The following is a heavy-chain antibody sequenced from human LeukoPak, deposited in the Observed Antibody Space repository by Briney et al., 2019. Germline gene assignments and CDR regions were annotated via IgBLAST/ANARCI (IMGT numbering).Heavy chain of an antibody. Sequence: PGRSLRLSCAASGFTFSSYAMHWVRQAPGKGLEWVAVISYDGSNKYYADSVKGRFTISRDNSKNTLYLQMNSLRAEDTAVYYCARSHYTLPYYFDYWSQGTLVTVSS. J-gene: IGHJ4*02. D-gene: IGHD1-26*01. CDR1: GFTFSSYA. CDR2: ISYDGSNK. CDR3: ARSHYTLPYYFDY. V-gene: IGHV3-30-3*01.